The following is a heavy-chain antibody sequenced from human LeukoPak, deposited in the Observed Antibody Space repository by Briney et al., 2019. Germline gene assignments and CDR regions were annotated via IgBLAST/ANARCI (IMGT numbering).Heavy chain of an antibody. Sequence: GGSLRLSCAASGFAFSSYAMSWVRQSPRKGLEWVAGISGSAGSTNHADSVKGRFTISRDNSKNTLYLQMNSLRAEDTAVYYCAKDRQWLWRGYFDYWGQGTLVTVSS. V-gene: IGHV3-23*01. D-gene: IGHD3-22*01. CDR3: AKDRQWLWRGYFDY. CDR2: ISGSAGST. CDR1: GFAFSSYA. J-gene: IGHJ4*02.